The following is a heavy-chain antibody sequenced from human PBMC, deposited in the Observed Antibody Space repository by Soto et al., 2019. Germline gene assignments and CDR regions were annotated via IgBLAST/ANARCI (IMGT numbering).Heavy chain of an antibody. V-gene: IGHV4-59*13. CDR3: AKTPFSLTLGTVLHYFDS. CDR2: IYYGGTT. D-gene: IGHD3-9*01. CDR1: GASIRSTY. Sequence: QVHLQESGPGLVKPSETLSLTCTVSGASIRSTYGSWIRQSPGRELEWLGCIYYGGTTNHNPPLKKRVIISVDTSKHQLSLNLTSVTAADTAVYYCAKTPFSLTLGTVLHYFDSWGQGTLVTVSS. J-gene: IGHJ4*02.